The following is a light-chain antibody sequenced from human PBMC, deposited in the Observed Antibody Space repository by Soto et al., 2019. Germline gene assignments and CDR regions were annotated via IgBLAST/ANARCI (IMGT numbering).Light chain of an antibody. CDR2: GAS. J-gene: IGKJ3*01. Sequence: ELVLTQSPGTMSLSPGDRATLSCRASQSVSSSYLAWYQQKPGQAPRLLIYGASSRATGIPDRFSGSGSGTDFTLAIRRLEPEDFAVYYCQQNGSSPLTFAPGTKVDIK. CDR1: QSVSSSY. CDR3: QQNGSSPLT. V-gene: IGKV3-20*01.